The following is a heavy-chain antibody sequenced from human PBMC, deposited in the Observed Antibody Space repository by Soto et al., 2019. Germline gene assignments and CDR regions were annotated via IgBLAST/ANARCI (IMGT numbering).Heavy chain of an antibody. CDR1: GFTFSSYG. J-gene: IGHJ4*02. V-gene: IGHV3-30*03. CDR2: ISYDGSNK. CDR3: ATDGVTVAGNYLDY. Sequence: QVQLVESGGGVVQPGRSLRLSCAASGFTFSSYGMHWVRQAPGKGLEWVAVISYDGSNKYYADSVKGRFTISRDNSKNTLELHMNSLRAEDTAVYYCATDGVTVAGNYLDYWGQGTLVTVSS. D-gene: IGHD6-19*01.